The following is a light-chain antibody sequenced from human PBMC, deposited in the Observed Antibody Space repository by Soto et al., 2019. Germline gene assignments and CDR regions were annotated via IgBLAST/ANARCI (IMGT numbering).Light chain of an antibody. Sequence: QSVLTQPPSASGTPGQRVTISCSGSSSDIGRNPVSWYQQLPGTAPKLLIYSNNQRPSGVPDRFSGSKSGTSASLAISGLQSEDEADYYCATWDDSLNGLFGGGTKLTVL. J-gene: IGLJ3*02. CDR2: SNN. CDR1: SSDIGRNP. CDR3: ATWDDSLNGL. V-gene: IGLV1-44*01.